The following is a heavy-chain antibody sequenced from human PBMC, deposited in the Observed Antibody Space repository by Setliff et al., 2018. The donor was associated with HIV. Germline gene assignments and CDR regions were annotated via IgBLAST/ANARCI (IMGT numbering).Heavy chain of an antibody. CDR2: ISWNSGSI. CDR3: AKGVKWLDP. J-gene: IGHJ5*02. CDR1: GFTFDDYA. V-gene: IGHV3-9*01. D-gene: IGHD3-16*01. Sequence: GGSLRLSCAASGFTFDDYAMHWVRQAPGKGLEWVSGISWNSGSIGYADSVKGRFTISRDDSKNTLYLQMHSLRVEDTAAYYCAKGVKWLDPWGQGIQVTVSS.